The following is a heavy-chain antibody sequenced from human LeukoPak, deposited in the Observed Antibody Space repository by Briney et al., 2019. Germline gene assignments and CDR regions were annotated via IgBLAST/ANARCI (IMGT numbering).Heavy chain of an antibody. V-gene: IGHV4-4*07. D-gene: IGHD3-3*01. J-gene: IGHJ3*02. CDR3: AGPYYDFWSGYYDAFDI. Sequence: SETLSLTCTVSGGSISSYYWSWIRQPAGKGLEWIGRIYTSGSTNYNPSLKSRVTISVDKSKNQFSLKLSSVTAADTAVYYCAGPYYDFWSGYYDAFDIWGQGTMVTVSS. CDR2: IYTSGST. CDR1: GGSISSYY.